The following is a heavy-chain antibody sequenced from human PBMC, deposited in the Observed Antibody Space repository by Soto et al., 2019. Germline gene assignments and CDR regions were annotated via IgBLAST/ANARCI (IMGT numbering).Heavy chain of an antibody. D-gene: IGHD2-8*02. CDR3: AKATATGGGAFDI. V-gene: IGHV3-23*01. J-gene: IGHJ3*02. CDR1: GFICSSYD. CDR2: ILVSGST. Sequence: VGSLRLSCAASGFICSSYDMSWVRQAPGKGLEWVSTILVSGSTHYEGSVKGRFTISRDGSKNTLYLQMNSLTAGDTAVYYCAKATATGGGAFDICGQGTMVTVS.